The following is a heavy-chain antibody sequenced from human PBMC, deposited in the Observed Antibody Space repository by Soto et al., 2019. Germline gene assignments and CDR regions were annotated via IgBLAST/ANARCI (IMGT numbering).Heavy chain of an antibody. D-gene: IGHD2-21*02. V-gene: IGHV3-74*01. CDR2: ISSDGTRI. CDR1: GFTFSSYW. Sequence: EVQLVESGGGLVQPGGSLRLSCAASGFTFSSYWIYWVRQAPGKGPVWVSRISSDGTRISYGDSVKGRFTISRDNAKNALYLQMNSLRAEATAVYYCARAFRCGVGDACYSPFDYCGQGTLVTVSS. CDR3: ARAFRCGVGDACYSPFDY. J-gene: IGHJ4*02.